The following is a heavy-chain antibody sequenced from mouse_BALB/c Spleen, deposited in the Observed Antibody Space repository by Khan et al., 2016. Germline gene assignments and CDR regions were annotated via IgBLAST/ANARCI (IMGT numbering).Heavy chain of an antibody. CDR2: INTETGEP. CDR1: GYTFTDFS. CDR3: ARMEYGNYPYY. V-gene: IGHV9-2-1*01. J-gene: IGHJ2*01. D-gene: IGHD2-10*02. Sequence: QIQLVQSGPELKKPGETVKISCKASGYTFTDFSMHWVKQAPGKGLKWMGWINTETGEPKYADDFKGRFAFSLETSATTAYLQISNLKNEDTATYFYARMEYGNYPYYCGQGITLTVSS.